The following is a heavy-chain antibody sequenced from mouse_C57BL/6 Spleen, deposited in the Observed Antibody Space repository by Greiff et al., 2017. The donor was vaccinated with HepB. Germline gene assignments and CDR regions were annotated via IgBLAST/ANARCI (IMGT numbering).Heavy chain of an antibody. CDR3: SSYYYGSSKSYAMDY. CDR1: GYTFTDYN. J-gene: IGHJ4*01. D-gene: IGHD1-1*01. V-gene: IGHV1-22*01. Sequence: EVQLQQSGPELVKPGASVKMSCKASGYTFTDYNMHWVKQSHGKSLEWIGYINPNNGGTSYNQKFKGKATLTVNKSSSTAYMELRSLTSEDSAVYYCSSYYYGSSKSYAMDYWGQGTSVTVSS. CDR2: INPNNGGT.